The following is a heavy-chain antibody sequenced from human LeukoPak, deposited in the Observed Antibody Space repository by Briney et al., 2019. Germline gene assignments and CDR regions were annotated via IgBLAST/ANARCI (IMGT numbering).Heavy chain of an antibody. D-gene: IGHD3-22*01. CDR1: GYTFTGYY. Sequence: ASVKVSCKASGYTFTGYYIHWVRQPPGQGLEWMGWINPNSGGTNYAQKFQGRVTKTRETSISTAYMELSRLRSDDTAVYCCAIDRPTRYYDSSGFDYWGQGTLLRVS. CDR2: INPNSGGT. CDR3: AIDRPTRYYDSSGFDY. J-gene: IGHJ4*02. V-gene: IGHV1-2*02.